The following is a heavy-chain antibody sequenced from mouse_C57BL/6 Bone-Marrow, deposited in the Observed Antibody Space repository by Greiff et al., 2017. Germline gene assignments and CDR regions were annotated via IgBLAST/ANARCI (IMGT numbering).Heavy chain of an antibody. V-gene: IGHV5-9*01. CDR3: SRQVTTVLATKYFDV. CDR1: GFTFSSYT. CDR2: ISGGGGNT. J-gene: IGHJ1*03. Sequence: EVKVEESGGGLVKPGGSLKLSCAASGFTFSSYTMSWVRQTPETRLQWVAAISGGGGNTYYPDSVKGRFTISRDNDKNILYLQRSSLRSENTALYYYSRQVTTVLATKYFDVWGTGTTVTVSS. D-gene: IGHD1-1*01.